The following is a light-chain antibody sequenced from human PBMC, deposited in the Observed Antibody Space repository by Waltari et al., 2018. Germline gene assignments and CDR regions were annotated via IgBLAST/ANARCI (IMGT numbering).Light chain of an antibody. V-gene: IGLV3-21*01. CDR1: NIERKS. CDR2: YDN. CDR3: QVWDANTDPGV. Sequence: SYVLTQPPSVSVAPGETARITCGGHNIERKSVHWYRQRPGTAPVVVISYDNDRAAGIPERFSGSNSGNTATLTISRVEAGDEADYYCQVWDANTDPGVFGTGTEVTVL. J-gene: IGLJ1*01.